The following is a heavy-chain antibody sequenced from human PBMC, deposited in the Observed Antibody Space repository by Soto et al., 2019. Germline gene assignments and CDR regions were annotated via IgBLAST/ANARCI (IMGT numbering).Heavy chain of an antibody. V-gene: IGHV3-64*01. D-gene: IGHD3-10*01. CDR1: GFTFSSYA. CDR3: ARGTPYYYGSGSYRFYYYMDV. CDR2: ISSNGGST. Sequence: EVQLVESGGSLVQPGGSLRLSCAASGFTFSSYAMHWVRQAPGKGLEYVSAISSNGGSTYYANSVKGRFTISRDNSKNTLYLQMGSLRAEDMAVYYCARGTPYYYGSGSYRFYYYMDVWGKGTTVTVSS. J-gene: IGHJ6*03.